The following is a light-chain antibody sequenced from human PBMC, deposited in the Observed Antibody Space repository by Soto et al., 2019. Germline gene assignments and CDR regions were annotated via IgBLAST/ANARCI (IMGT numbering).Light chain of an antibody. V-gene: IGLV2-14*03. CDR2: DVT. CDR3: SSYTSSSTVV. J-gene: IGLJ3*02. Sequence: QSALTQPASVSGSPGQSITISCTGSSSDIGTYNTVSWYQQHAGKVPKLMIYDVTNRPSEISDRFSGSKSGNTASLTISGLQSEDEADYYCSSYTSSSTVVFGGGTKVTVL. CDR1: SSDIGTYNT.